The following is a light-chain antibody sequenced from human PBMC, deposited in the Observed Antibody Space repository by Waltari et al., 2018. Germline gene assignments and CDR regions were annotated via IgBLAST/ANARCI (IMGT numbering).Light chain of an antibody. CDR2: RAS. CDR1: QSVSSW. J-gene: IGKJ2*01. Sequence: DIQMTQSPSALSASVGDRVTITCRASQSVSSWLAWYQQKPGKAPKLLIYRASNLDTGVPSRFSGSGSGTEFTLTIRSLQPDDFATYYCQQYNGYRYTFGLGTKLEIK. V-gene: IGKV1-5*03. CDR3: QQYNGYRYT.